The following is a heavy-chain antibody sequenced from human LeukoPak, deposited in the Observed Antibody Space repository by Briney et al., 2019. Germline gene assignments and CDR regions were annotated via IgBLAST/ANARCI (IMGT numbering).Heavy chain of an antibody. D-gene: IGHD2/OR15-2a*01. Sequence: PSETLSHTCRVSGGSMTNLYWTSIRPPPGRGLEWVGDIYDSGSTRYNTSLESRVTISVDTSKNQFSLKLSSVTAADTAVDYCAKGGSTNFYYGDVWGQGTTVTVSS. CDR3: AKGGSTNFYYGDV. CDR1: GGSMTNLY. J-gene: IGHJ6*02. V-gene: IGHV4-59*01. CDR2: IYDSGST.